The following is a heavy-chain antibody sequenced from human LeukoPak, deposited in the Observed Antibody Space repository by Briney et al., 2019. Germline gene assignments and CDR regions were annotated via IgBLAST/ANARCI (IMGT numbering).Heavy chain of an antibody. CDR2: MSPNSGDT. Sequence: ASVKVSCTASGYTFTSYDVIWVRLATGQRPEWMGWMSPNSGDTGYAQKFQDRVTMTRNTSISTAYMELSSLRSDDTAVYYCARGPSNWGYDYWGPGTLVTVSS. D-gene: IGHD7-27*01. CDR1: GYTFTSYD. V-gene: IGHV1-8*01. J-gene: IGHJ4*02. CDR3: ARGPSNWGYDY.